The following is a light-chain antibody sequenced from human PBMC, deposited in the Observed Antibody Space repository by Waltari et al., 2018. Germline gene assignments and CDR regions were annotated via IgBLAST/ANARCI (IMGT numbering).Light chain of an antibody. CDR3: QTGGHGTWV. V-gene: IGLV4-69*01. Sequence: QLVLTQSPSASASLGASVKLTCTLSSGHSSKVVAWHQQQPEKGPRYLMKVNSDGSHSKGDDIPDRFSGSSSGAERYLTISSLQSEDEADYYCQTGGHGTWVFGGGTKLTVL. CDR2: VNSDGSH. CDR1: SGHSSKV. J-gene: IGLJ3*02.